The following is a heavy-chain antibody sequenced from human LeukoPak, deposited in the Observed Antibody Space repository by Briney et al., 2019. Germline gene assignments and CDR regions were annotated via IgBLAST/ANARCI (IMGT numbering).Heavy chain of an antibody. V-gene: IGHV4-59*01. J-gene: IGHJ4*02. D-gene: IGHD6-19*01. CDR2: IYYSGST. CDR3: ARKSSSGWYFDY. CDR1: GGSLSGYF. Sequence: SETLSLTCAVYGGSLSGYFWSWIRQPPGKGLEWIGYIYYSGSTNYNPSLKSRVTISVDTSKNQFSLKLSSVTAADTAVYYCARKSSSGWYFDYWGQGTLVTVSS.